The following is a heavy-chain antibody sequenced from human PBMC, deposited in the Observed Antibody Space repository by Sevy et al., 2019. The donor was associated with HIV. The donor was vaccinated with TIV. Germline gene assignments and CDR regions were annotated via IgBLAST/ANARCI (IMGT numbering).Heavy chain of an antibody. CDR3: AVDSIPLVQGIIITPYYYGMDV. J-gene: IGHJ6*02. CDR2: ISAYDGNT. V-gene: IGHV1-18*04. Sequence: ASVKVSCKTSGYTFNTFGINWVRQAPGQGLQWVGWISAYDGNTKFVQNLQGRVPMTTETSTSTVYMELKNLRSDDTAVYYCAVDSIPLVQGIIITPYYYGMDVWGQGTTVTVSS. CDR1: GYTFNTFG. D-gene: IGHD3-10*01.